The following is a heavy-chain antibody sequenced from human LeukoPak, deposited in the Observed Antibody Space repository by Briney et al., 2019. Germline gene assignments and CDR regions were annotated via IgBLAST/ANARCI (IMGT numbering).Heavy chain of an antibody. CDR3: ARYYYGSGTLNWFDP. CDR1: GYTFTSYG. J-gene: IGHJ5*02. V-gene: IGHV1-18*01. CDR2: ISAYNGNT. Sequence: GASVKVSCKASGYTFTSYGISWVRQAPGQGLEWMGWISAYNGNTNYAQKLQGRVTVTTDTSTSTAYMELRSLRSDDTAVYYCARYYYGSGTLNWFDPWGQGTLVTVSS. D-gene: IGHD3-10*01.